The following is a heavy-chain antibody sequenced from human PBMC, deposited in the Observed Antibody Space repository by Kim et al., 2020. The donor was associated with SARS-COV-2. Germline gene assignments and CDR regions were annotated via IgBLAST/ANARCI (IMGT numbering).Heavy chain of an antibody. V-gene: IGHV4-31*03. J-gene: IGHJ4*02. Sequence: SETLSLTCTVAGGSFRGGGYYWSLMRQALGSGLEWILYISSRESTYAQPSLKIRVPISGDTSKNQFSLKLSSVTAADTAVYYCARYGRVVHNPKFDYWGQESPITV. D-gene: IGHD2-15*01. CDR2: ISSREST. CDR1: GGSFRGGGYY. CDR3: ARYGRVVHNPKFDY.